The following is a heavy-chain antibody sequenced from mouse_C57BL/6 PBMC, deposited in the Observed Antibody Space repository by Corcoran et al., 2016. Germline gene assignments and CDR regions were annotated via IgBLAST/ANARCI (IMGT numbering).Heavy chain of an antibody. Sequence: QIQLVQSGPELKKPGETVKISCKASGYTFTTYGMRLVKQAPGKGLKWMGWINTYSGVPTYADDFKGRFAFSLETSASTAYLQINNLKNEDTATYFCARDYDYDWYLDVWGTGTTVTVS. CDR1: GYTFTTYG. V-gene: IGHV9-3*01. CDR2: INTYSGVP. J-gene: IGHJ1*03. CDR3: ARDYDYDWYLDV. D-gene: IGHD2-4*01.